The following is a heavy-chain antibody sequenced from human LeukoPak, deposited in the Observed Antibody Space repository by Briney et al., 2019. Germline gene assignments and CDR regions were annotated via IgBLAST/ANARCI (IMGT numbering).Heavy chain of an antibody. V-gene: IGHV4-39*01. Sequence: SSETLSLTCTVSGGSISSSSYYWGWIRQPPGKGLEWIGSIYYSGSTYYNPSLKSRVTISVDTSKNQFSLKLSSVTAADTAVYYCARSGSYPDYWGQGTLVTVSS. D-gene: IGHD1-26*01. CDR1: GGSISSSSYY. CDR2: IYYSGST. J-gene: IGHJ4*02. CDR3: ARSGSYPDY.